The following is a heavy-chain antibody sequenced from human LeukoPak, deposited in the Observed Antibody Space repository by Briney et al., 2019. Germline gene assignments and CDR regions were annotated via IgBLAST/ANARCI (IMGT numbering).Heavy chain of an antibody. CDR3: ARVTSPYYYDSSGYPIFDY. CDR1: GGSINSGGYY. D-gene: IGHD3-22*01. Sequence: SETLSLTCTVSGGSINSGGYYWSWIRQHPGKGLEWIGYIYYSGNTYYNPSLKSRITISLDTSKNQFSLKLSSVTAADAAVYYCARVTSPYYYDSSGYPIFDYWGQGTLVTVSS. J-gene: IGHJ4*02. V-gene: IGHV4-31*03. CDR2: IYYSGNT.